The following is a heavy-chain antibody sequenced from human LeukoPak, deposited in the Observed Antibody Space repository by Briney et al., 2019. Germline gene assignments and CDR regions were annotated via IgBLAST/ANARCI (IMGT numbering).Heavy chain of an antibody. CDR2: ISSSSSTI. CDR1: GFTFSSYS. V-gene: IGHV3-48*04. J-gene: IGHJ3*02. Sequence: GGSLGLSCAASGFTFSSYSMNWVCQAPGKGLEWVSYISSSSSTIYYADSVKGRFTISRDNAKNSLYLQMNSLRAEDTAVYYCARDRYSSSRREAFDIWGQGTMVTVSS. D-gene: IGHD6-6*01. CDR3: ARDRYSSSRREAFDI.